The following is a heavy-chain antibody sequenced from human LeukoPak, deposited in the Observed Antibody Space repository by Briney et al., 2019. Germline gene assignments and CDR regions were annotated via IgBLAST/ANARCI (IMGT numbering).Heavy chain of an antibody. J-gene: IGHJ4*02. Sequence: KTGGSLRLSCAAPGFTFSNYNMNWVRQAPGKGLEWISSITSSSSYKFYADSVKGRFTISRDNAKNSLYLQMNSLRAEDTAVYYCARGTTAYPGVDYWGQGTLVTVSS. V-gene: IGHV3-21*01. CDR1: GFTFSNYN. CDR2: ITSSSSYK. D-gene: IGHD1-1*01. CDR3: ARGTTAYPGVDY.